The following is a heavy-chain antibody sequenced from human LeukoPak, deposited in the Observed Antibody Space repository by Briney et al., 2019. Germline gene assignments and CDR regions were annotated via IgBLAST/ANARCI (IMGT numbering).Heavy chain of an antibody. CDR2: IYTTGST. J-gene: IGHJ4*02. CDR1: GGSIGSFY. V-gene: IGHV4-4*07. Sequence: SETLSLTCTVSGGSIGSFYWSWIRQPAGKGLEWIGHIYTTGSTNYNPSLKSRVTMSVGTSNNQFSLRLRLVTAADTAVYYCARGRPNTSVLDYWGQGNLVSVSS. D-gene: IGHD2-2*02. CDR3: ARGRPNTSVLDY.